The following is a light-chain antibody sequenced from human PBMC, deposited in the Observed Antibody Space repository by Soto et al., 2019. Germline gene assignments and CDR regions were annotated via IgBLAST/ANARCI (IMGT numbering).Light chain of an antibody. CDR1: NLGSKS. CDR3: QVWDNGDRQV. Sequence: SYELTQPPSVSVAPGQTARIPCGGDNLGSKSVHWYQQRPGQAPVLVVYDDSDRPSGIPERFSGSNSGNTATLIINRVEAGDEADYYCQVWDNGDRQVFGGGTKLTVL. J-gene: IGLJ3*02. CDR2: DDS. V-gene: IGLV3-21*02.